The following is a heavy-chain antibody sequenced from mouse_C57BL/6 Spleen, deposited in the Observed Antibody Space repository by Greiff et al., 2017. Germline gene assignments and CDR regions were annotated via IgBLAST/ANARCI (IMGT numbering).Heavy chain of an antibody. CDR3: ARSDWEGVYAMDY. CDR1: GYTFTSYW. V-gene: IGHV1-59*01. CDR2: IDPSDSYT. J-gene: IGHJ4*01. Sequence: VQLQQPGAELVRPGTSVKLSCKASGYTFTSYWMHWVKQRPGQGLEWIGVIDPSDSYTNYNQKFKGKATLTVDTSSSTAYMQLSSLTSEDSAVYYCARSDWEGVYAMDYWGQGTSVTVSS. D-gene: IGHD4-1*01.